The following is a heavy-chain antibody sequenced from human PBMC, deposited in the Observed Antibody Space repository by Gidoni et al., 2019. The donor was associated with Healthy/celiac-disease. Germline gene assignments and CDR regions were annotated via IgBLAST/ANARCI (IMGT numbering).Heavy chain of an antibody. V-gene: IGHV4-61*02. D-gene: IGHD3-10*01. CDR3: AREGALWFGELFHYGMDV. CDR1: GCSILSGSSY. Sequence: QVQLQESGPGLVKPSQTLSLACTVSGCSILSGSSYWSWIRQPAGKGLEWIGRIYTSGSTNYNPSLKSRVTISVDTSKNQFSLKLSSVTAADTAVYYCAREGALWFGELFHYGMDVWGQGTTVTVSS. J-gene: IGHJ6*02. CDR2: IYTSGST.